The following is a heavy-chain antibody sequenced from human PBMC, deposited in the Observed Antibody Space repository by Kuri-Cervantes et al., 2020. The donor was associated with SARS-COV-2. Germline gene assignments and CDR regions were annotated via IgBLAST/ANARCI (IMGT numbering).Heavy chain of an antibody. CDR1: GFTFSSYA. Sequence: GGSLRLSCSASGFTFSSYAMHWVRQAPGKGLEWVAVISYDGSNKYYADSVKGRFTISRDNSKNTLYLQMNSLRAGDTAVYYCARSYYDYIWGSYRPEALDYWGQGTLVTVSS. V-gene: IGHV3-30-3*01. CDR2: ISYDGSNK. J-gene: IGHJ4*02. D-gene: IGHD3-16*02. CDR3: ARSYYDYIWGSYRPEALDY.